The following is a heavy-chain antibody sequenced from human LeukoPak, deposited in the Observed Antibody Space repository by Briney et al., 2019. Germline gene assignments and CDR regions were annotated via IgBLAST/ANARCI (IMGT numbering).Heavy chain of an antibody. CDR1: GFTFSSYS. Sequence: GSLRLSCAASGFTFSSYSMNWVRQAPGKGLEWVSYISRSGRTTYYADSVKDRFTISRDNAKNSVFLQMTRLRADDTAIYYCARDLTGTNVFDIWGQGTVVTVSS. CDR2: ISRSGRTT. D-gene: IGHD1-14*01. CDR3: ARDLTGTNVFDI. V-gene: IGHV3-48*04. J-gene: IGHJ3*02.